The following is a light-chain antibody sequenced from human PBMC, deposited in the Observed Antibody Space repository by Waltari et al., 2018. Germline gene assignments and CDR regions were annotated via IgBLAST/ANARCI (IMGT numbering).Light chain of an antibody. CDR3: SSYAGSNTLV. Sequence: QAALTQPPSMSGSPGQSVTISCPGTSSAIGGYNRVSWYQQHPGKAPKLMIYEVSQRPSGVSDRFSGSKSGNTASLTISGLQAEDEADYYCSSYAGSNTLVCGGGTRLTVL. CDR2: EVS. J-gene: IGLJ2*01. CDR1: SSAIGGYNR. V-gene: IGLV2-8*01.